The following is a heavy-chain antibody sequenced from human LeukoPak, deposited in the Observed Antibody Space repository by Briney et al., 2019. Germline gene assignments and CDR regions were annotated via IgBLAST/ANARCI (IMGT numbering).Heavy chain of an antibody. J-gene: IGHJ5*02. D-gene: IGHD5-12*01. CDR3: ATSYSGYRIYNWFDP. CDR1: GGSINSDGYS. Sequence: SQTLSLTCAVSGGSINSDGYSWGWIRQPPGKGLEWIGYIYHSGITYYNPSLKSRVTISVDRSENHFSLKLSSVTAADTAVYYCATSYSGYRIYNWFDPWGQGALVTVSS. V-gene: IGHV4-30-2*01. CDR2: IYHSGIT.